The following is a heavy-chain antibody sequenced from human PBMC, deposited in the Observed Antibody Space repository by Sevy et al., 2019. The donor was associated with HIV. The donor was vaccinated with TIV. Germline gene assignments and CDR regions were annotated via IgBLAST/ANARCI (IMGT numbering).Heavy chain of an antibody. CDR3: ARVVLYYDANYCDY. V-gene: IGHV3-48*02. Sequence: GGSLRLSCAASGFSFSQYSMNWVRQAPGKGLEWLSYISGTSGTIYYAASVKGRFTISRENAKNSVYLQMNSLRDEDTAGYYCARVVLYYDANYCDYWGQGALVTISS. CDR1: GFSFSQYS. J-gene: IGHJ4*02. CDR2: ISGTSGTI. D-gene: IGHD3-22*01.